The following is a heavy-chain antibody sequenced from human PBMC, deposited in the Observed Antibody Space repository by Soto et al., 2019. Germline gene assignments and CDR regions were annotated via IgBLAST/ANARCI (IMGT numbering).Heavy chain of an antibody. J-gene: IGHJ4*02. CDR1: GYSMARYA. CDR3: ARDPPPPDY. CDR2: ISAYNGNT. Sequence: SVNRYCKASGYSMARYAISWMRQAPGQGLEWMGWISAYNGNTNYAQKLQGRVTMTTDTSTSTAYMELRSLRSDDTAVYYCARDPPPPDYWGQGTLVTVSS. V-gene: IGHV1-18*01.